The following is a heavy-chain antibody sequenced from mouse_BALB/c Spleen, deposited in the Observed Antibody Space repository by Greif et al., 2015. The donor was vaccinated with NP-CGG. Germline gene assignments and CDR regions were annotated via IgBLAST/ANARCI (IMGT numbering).Heavy chain of an antibody. CDR1: GYTFTDYW. D-gene: IGHD3-2*01. V-gene: IGHV1-69*01. J-gene: IGHJ2*01. CDR3: ARRQGSFDY. Sequence: VQLQQSGAELVMPGASVKMSCKASGYTFTDYWMHWVKQRPGQGLEWIGAIGTSDSYTSYNQKFKGKATLTVDESSSTAYMQLSSLTSEDSAGYYCARRQGSFDYWGQGTTLTVSS. CDR2: IGTSDSYT.